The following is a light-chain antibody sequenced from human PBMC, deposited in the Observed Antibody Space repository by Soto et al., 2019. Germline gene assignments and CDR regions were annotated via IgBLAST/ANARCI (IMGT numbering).Light chain of an antibody. J-gene: IGKJ4*01. CDR2: DAS. Sequence: DIQMTQSPSTLSASVGDRVTITCRASQSISSWLAWYQQKPGKAPKLLIYDASSLESGVPSRFRGSVSGTEFTLTFTRLQTDDFATYFCQHYNSYLLTFGAGTKVEIK. CDR1: QSISSW. CDR3: QHYNSYLLT. V-gene: IGKV1-5*01.